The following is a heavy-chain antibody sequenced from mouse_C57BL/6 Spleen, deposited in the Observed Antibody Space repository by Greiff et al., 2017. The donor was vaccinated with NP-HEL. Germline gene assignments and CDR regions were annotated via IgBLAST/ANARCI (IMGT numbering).Heavy chain of an antibody. V-gene: IGHV2-9-1*01. CDR1: GFSLTSYA. CDR3: AREGLYDYDDSPFAY. J-gene: IGHJ3*01. D-gene: IGHD2-4*01. Sequence: VKLVESGPGLVAPSQCLSITCTVSGFSLTSYAISWVRQPPGKGLEWLGVIWTGGGTNYNSALKSRLSISKDNSKSQVFLKMNSLQTDDTARYYCAREGLYDYDDSPFAYWGQGTLVTVSA. CDR2: IWTGGGT.